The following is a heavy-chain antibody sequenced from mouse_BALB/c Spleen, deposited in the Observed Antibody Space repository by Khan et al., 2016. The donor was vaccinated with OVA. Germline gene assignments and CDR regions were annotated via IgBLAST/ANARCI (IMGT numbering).Heavy chain of an antibody. J-gene: IGHJ3*01. Sequence: QVQLKQSGAELVRPGVSVKISCKASGYTFTDYAMHWVKQRHAKSLGWIGVISTNYGDADYNQKFQGKASMTVDRSSSTVYMELARLTSEDSAIYYCVRGGKFAYWGQGTLVTVSA. D-gene: IGHD1-1*02. V-gene: IGHV1S137*01. CDR1: GYTFTDYA. CDR3: VRGGKFAY. CDR2: ISTNYGDA.